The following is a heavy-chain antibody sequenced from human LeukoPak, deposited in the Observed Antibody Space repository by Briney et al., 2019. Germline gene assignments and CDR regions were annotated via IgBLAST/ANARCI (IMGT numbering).Heavy chain of an antibody. Sequence: SETLSLTCAVYGGSFSGYYWSWIRQPPGKGLEWIGEINHSGSTNYNPSLKSRVTISLDTSKKQYSLKLSSVSAADTAVYFCARASAYSSSSGVNCWGQGTLVTVSS. D-gene: IGHD6-6*01. CDR2: INHSGST. CDR1: GGSFSGYY. V-gene: IGHV4-34*01. J-gene: IGHJ4*02. CDR3: ARASAYSSSSGVNC.